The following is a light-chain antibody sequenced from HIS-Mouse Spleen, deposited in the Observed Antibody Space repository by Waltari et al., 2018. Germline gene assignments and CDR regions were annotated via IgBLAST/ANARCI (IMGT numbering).Light chain of an antibody. Sequence: QSALTQPASVSGSPGQSITISCTGPSSYVGSYNLVSWYQQHPGKAPKTMIYEGSKRPSGVSNRFSGSKSGNTASLTISGLQAEDEADYYCCSYAGSSTWVFGGGTKLTVL. CDR2: EGS. CDR3: CSYAGSSTWV. V-gene: IGLV2-23*01. J-gene: IGLJ3*02. CDR1: SSYVGSYNL.